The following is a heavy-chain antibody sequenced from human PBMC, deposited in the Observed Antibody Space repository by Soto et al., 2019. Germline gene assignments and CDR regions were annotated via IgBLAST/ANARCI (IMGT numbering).Heavy chain of an antibody. J-gene: IGHJ6*02. CDR2: ISGKGETT. CDR3: VNDWSGNECPCMDV. Sequence: EVQVVESGGGLLQPGGSLRLSCVASGLTFNTHAMTWVRQGPGMGLEWTSSISGKGETTYYADSVKGRFTVSRDNSKNTLNLQMNIISVEDTDTSFCVNDWSGNECPCMDVWGQGTVVTVSS. V-gene: IGHV3-23*04. D-gene: IGHD3-3*01. CDR1: GLTFNTHA.